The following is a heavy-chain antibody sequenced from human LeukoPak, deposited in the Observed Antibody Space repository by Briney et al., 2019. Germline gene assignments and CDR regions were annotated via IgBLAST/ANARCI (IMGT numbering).Heavy chain of an antibody. V-gene: IGHV3-23*01. Sequence: PGGSLRLSCAASGFTFSSYAMSWVRQAPGEGLEWVSAISGSGGSTYYADSVKGRFTISRDNSKNTLYLQMNSLRAEDTAVYYCAKDARQWLAADSGVYWGQGTLVTVSS. D-gene: IGHD6-19*01. CDR2: ISGSGGST. J-gene: IGHJ4*02. CDR3: AKDARQWLAADSGVY. CDR1: GFTFSSYA.